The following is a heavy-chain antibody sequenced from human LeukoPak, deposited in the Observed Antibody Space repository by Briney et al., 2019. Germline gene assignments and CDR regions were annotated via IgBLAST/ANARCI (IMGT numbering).Heavy chain of an antibody. D-gene: IGHD5-12*01. Sequence: GGSLRLSCAASGFTFSNAWMSWVRQAPGKGLEWVGRIKSKTDGGTTDYAAPVKGRFTISRDNAKNSLYLQMNSLRAEDTAVYYCARVRNGYSGYEDYWGQGTLVTVSS. CDR1: GFTFSNAW. V-gene: IGHV3-15*01. CDR2: IKSKTDGGTT. CDR3: ARVRNGYSGYEDY. J-gene: IGHJ4*02.